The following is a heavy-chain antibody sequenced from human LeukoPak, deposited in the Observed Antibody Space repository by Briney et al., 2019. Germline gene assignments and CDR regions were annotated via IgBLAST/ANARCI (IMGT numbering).Heavy chain of an antibody. D-gene: IGHD2-2*01. J-gene: IGHJ5*02. V-gene: IGHV3-23*01. CDR1: GFALRSYT. CDR3: AKDSNIVVVPAPRWFDP. Sequence: GGSLRLSCAASGFALRSYTVTWVRQAPGKELEWVSAISGSGGSTYYADSVKGRFTISRDNSKNTLYLQMNSLRAEDTAVYYCAKDSNIVVVPAPRWFDPWGQGTLVTVSS. CDR2: ISGSGGST.